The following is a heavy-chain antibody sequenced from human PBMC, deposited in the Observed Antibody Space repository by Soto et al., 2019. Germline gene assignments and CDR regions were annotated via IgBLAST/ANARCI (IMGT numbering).Heavy chain of an antibody. CDR2: IKQDGSEK. J-gene: IGHJ3*02. Sequence: GSLRLSCAASGFTFSSYWMSWVRQAPGKGLEWVANIKQDGSEKYYVDSVKGRFTISRDNAKNSLYLQMNSLRAEDTAVYYCARGSITIFGVVIHDAFDIWGQGTMVTVSS. CDR1: GFTFSSYW. CDR3: ARGSITIFGVVIHDAFDI. D-gene: IGHD3-3*01. V-gene: IGHV3-7*01.